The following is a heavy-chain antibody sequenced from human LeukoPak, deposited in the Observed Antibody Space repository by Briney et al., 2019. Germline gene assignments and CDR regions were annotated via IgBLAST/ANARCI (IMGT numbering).Heavy chain of an antibody. Sequence: GASVKVSCKASGYIFTNYGINWVRQAPGQGLEWMGCISAYNGNTKYTQKLQDRVTMTTDSSTSTAYMELKTLGSDDTAVYFCARAGYSRFVDDLDYWGQGTLVIVSS. J-gene: IGHJ4*02. CDR3: ARAGYSRFVDDLDY. CDR1: GYIFTNYG. CDR2: ISAYNGNT. D-gene: IGHD1-26*01. V-gene: IGHV1-18*01.